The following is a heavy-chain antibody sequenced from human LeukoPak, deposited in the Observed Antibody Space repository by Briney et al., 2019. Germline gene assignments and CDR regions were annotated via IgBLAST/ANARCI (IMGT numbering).Heavy chain of an antibody. J-gene: IGHJ2*01. CDR3: ARTIAPHHWYFDL. CDR1: GYTFTSYY. Sequence: GASVKVSCKASGYTFTSYYMHWVRQAPGQGLEWMGIINPSGGSTSYAQKFQGRVTMTRDMSTSTVYMELSSLRSEDTAVYYCARTIAPHHWYFDLWGRGTLVTVTS. V-gene: IGHV1-46*01. D-gene: IGHD6-6*01. CDR2: INPSGGST.